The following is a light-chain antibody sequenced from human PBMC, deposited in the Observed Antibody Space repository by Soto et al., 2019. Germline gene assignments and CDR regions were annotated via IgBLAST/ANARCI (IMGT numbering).Light chain of an antibody. CDR1: QSISDW. CDR3: QQYNSYSPRPLT. V-gene: IGKV1-5*03. J-gene: IGKJ4*01. Sequence: DIQMTQSPSTLPASVGDRVTITCRASQSISDWLAWYQQKPGKAPKLLIYKASSLESGVPSRFSGSGSGTDFTLTINSLQPDDFATYCCQQYNSYSPRPLTFGGGTKVEIK. CDR2: KAS.